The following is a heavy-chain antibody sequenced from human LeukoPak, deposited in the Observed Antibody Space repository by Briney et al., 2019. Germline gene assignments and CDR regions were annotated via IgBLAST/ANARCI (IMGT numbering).Heavy chain of an antibody. V-gene: IGHV4-34*01. D-gene: IGHD3-22*01. J-gene: IGHJ4*02. Sequence: SETLSLTCAVYGGSFSGYYWSWIRQPPGKGLEWIGEINHSGSTNYNPSLKSRVTISVDTSKNQFSLKLSSVTAADTAVYYCARGMSPRYYYDSSGYYGYWGKGTLVTVSS. CDR1: GGSFSGYY. CDR2: INHSGST. CDR3: ARGMSPRYYYDSSGYYGY.